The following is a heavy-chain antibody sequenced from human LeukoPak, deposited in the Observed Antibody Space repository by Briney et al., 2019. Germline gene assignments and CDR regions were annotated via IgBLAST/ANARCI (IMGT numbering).Heavy chain of an antibody. J-gene: IGHJ4*02. CDR2: MNTFGSST. CDR1: GFTFRDYW. CDR3: VGDPGDY. Sequence: GGSLRLSCADSGFTFRDYWMHWVRQAPGKGLVWVSRMNTFGSSTTYADSVTGRFTISRDNAKNTLYLQMSSLRVEDTAVYYCVGDPGDYWGQGTLVTVSS. V-gene: IGHV3-74*01. D-gene: IGHD3-16*01.